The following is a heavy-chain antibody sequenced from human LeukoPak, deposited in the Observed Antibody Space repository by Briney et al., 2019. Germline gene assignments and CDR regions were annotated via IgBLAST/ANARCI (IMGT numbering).Heavy chain of an antibody. V-gene: IGHV1-2*02. J-gene: IGHJ6*03. Sequence: ASVKVSCKASGYTFTGYYMHWVRQAPGQGLEWMGWINPNSGGTNYAQKFQGRVTMTRDTSISTAYMELSRLRSDDTAVYYCARVTNSGSDTYYYYYYYMDVWAKGPRSPSP. CDR3: ARVTNSGSDTYYYYYYYMDV. CDR1: GYTFTGYY. CDR2: INPNSGGT. D-gene: IGHD1-26*01.